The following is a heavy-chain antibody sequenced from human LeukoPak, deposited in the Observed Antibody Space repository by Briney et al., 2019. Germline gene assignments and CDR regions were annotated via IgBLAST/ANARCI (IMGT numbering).Heavy chain of an antibody. CDR2: VSVHSGYT. V-gene: IGHV1-18*01. CDR1: SDNLGTYG. Sequence: ASVKVSCKPSSDNLGTYGVSWLRQAPGQGLEWMGWVSVHSGYTKYSQKVQGRVTMTTDRSTSTVYMELKSLRSDDTAVYYCARDVNGDSRRGAWLDPWGQGTLVTVSS. CDR3: ARDVNGDSRRGAWLDP. D-gene: IGHD7-27*01. J-gene: IGHJ5*02.